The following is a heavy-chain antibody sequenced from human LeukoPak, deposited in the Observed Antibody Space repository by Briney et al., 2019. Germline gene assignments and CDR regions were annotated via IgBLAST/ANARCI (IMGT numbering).Heavy chain of an antibody. CDR3: ARGPGAIRGYSYGPPAYYYYGMDV. Sequence: SETLSLTCTVSGGSVSSGSYYWSWIRQPPGKGLEWIGYIYYSGSTNYNPSLKSRVTISVDTSKNQFSLQFSLKLSSVTAADTAVYYCARGPGAIRGYSYGPPAYYYYGMDVWGQGTTVTVSS. CDR2: IYYSGST. D-gene: IGHD5-18*01. J-gene: IGHJ6*02. V-gene: IGHV4-61*01. CDR1: GGSVSSGSYY.